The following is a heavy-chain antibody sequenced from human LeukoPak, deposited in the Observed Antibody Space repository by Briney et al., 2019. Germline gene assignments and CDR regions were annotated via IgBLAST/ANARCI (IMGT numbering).Heavy chain of an antibody. Sequence: ASVKVSCKASGYTFTSYGISWVRQAPGQGLEWMGGISAYNGNTNYAQKLQGRVTMTTDTATRTAYMELRSLRSDDTAVYYCAVNRYNWNYVPYYYMDVWGKGTTVTVSS. CDR3: AVNRYNWNYVPYYYMDV. CDR1: GYTFTSYG. J-gene: IGHJ6*03. CDR2: ISAYNGNT. V-gene: IGHV1-18*01. D-gene: IGHD1-7*01.